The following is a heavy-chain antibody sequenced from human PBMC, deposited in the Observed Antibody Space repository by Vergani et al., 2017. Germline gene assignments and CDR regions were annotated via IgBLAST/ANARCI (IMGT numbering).Heavy chain of an antibody. CDR1: GYSISSGYY. D-gene: IGHD1-26*01. Sequence: QVQLQESGPGLVKPSETLSLTCTVSGYSISSGYYWGWIRQPPGKGLEWIGSIYHSGSTYYNPSLKSRVTISVNTSKNQFSLNLSSVTAADTAVYYCARSSMGTTVFDYLGQGILVTVSS. V-gene: IGHV4-38-2*02. J-gene: IGHJ4*02. CDR2: IYHSGST. CDR3: ARSSMGTTVFDY.